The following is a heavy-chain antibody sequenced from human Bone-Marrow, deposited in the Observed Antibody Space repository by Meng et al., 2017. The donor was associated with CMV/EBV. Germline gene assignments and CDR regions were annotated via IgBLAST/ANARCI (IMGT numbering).Heavy chain of an antibody. CDR3: ARGEEIQLWFPTVDY. CDR2: INPNSGGT. Sequence: ASVKVSCKASGYTFTGYYMHWVRQAPGQGLEWMGWINPNSGGTNYAQKFQGRVTMTRDTSISTAYMELSRLRSDATAVYYRARGEEIQLWFPTVDYWGQGTLVTVSS. V-gene: IGHV1-2*02. D-gene: IGHD5-18*01. CDR1: GYTFTGYY. J-gene: IGHJ4*02.